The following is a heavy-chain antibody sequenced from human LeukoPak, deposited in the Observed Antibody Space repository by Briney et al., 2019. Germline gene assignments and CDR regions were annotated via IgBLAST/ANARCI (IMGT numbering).Heavy chain of an antibody. CDR1: GGTFSSYA. V-gene: IGHV1-69*05. D-gene: IGHD4-11*01. CDR3: ARVDDYSNSNPDY. Sequence: ASVKVSCKASGGTFSSYAISWVRQAPGQGLEWMGGIIPIFGTANYAQKFQGRVTITTDESTSTAYMELSSLRSDDTAVYYCARVDDYSNSNPDYWGQGTLVTVSS. J-gene: IGHJ4*02. CDR2: IIPIFGTA.